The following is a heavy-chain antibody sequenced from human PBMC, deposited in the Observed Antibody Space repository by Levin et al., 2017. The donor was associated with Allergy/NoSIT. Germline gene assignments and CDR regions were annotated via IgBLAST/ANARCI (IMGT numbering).Heavy chain of an antibody. CDR2: ISGSGGST. D-gene: IGHD3-10*01. CDR1: GFTFSSYA. J-gene: IGHJ3*02. CDR3: AKHYYYGLQYFDI. Sequence: GESLKISCAASGFTFSSYAMSWVRQAPGKGLEWVSAISGSGGSTYYADSVKGRFTISRDNSKNTLYLQMNSLRAEDTAVYYCAKHYYYGLQYFDIWGQGTMVTVSS. V-gene: IGHV3-23*01.